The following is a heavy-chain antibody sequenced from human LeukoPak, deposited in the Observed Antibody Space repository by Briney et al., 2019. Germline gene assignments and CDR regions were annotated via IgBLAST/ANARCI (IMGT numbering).Heavy chain of an antibody. J-gene: IGHJ4*02. CDR1: GGTFSSYA. CDR2: INVNSGGT. V-gene: IGHV1-2*02. CDR3: ARSPHILTGENFDF. D-gene: IGHD3-9*01. Sequence: ASVKVSCKASGGTFSSYAISWVRQAPGQGLEWMGWINVNSGGTNYAQKFYARVTMTRDTSISTAYMELSRLRSDDTAVFYCARSPHILTGENFDFWGQGTLVTVSS.